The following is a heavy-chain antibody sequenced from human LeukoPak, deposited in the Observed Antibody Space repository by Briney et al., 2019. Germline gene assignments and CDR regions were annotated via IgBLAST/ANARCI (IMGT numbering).Heavy chain of an antibody. CDR3: ARVSSVRLGHFDY. V-gene: IGHV4-38-2*02. CDR1: GYSISSGYY. Sequence: NPSETLSLTCTVSGYSISSGYYWGWIRQPPGKGLEWIGSIYHSGSTYYNPSLKSRVTISVDTSKNQFSLKLSSATAADTAVYYCARVSSVRLGHFDYWGQGTLVTVSS. D-gene: IGHD3-16*01. CDR2: IYHSGST. J-gene: IGHJ4*02.